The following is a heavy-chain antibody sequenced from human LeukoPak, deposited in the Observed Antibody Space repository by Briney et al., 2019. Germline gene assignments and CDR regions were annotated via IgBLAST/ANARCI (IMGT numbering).Heavy chain of an antibody. CDR1: TLTLAGSA. J-gene: IGHJ5*02. D-gene: IGHD4-17*01. CDR3: ALDHGDCDFWFDP. CDR2: TRSKATSYAP. Sequence: SLSLACAAATLTLAGSAFHWVRQASGKVREWVCRTRSKATSYAPTYSASVKGRFTISRDNSKSTAYLQVNSLKTEDTAVYYCALDHGDCDFWFDPWGQGTLVTVSS. V-gene: IGHV3-73*01.